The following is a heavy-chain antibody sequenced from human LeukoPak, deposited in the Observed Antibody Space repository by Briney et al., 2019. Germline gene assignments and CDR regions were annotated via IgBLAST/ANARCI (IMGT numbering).Heavy chain of an antibody. Sequence: GESLKISCKGSGYRFPNYWISWVRQTPGTGLEWMGRIDPSDSETKYSPSFQGHVTTSVDKSINTAYLQWSSLKASDTAMYYCARMYCGGDCYSFDYWGQGTLVTVSS. CDR1: GYRFPNYW. V-gene: IGHV5-10-1*01. D-gene: IGHD2-21*02. CDR3: ARMYCGGDCYSFDY. CDR2: IDPSDSET. J-gene: IGHJ4*02.